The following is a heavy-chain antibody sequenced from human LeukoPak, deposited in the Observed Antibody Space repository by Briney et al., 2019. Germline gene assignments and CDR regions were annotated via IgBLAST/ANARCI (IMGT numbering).Heavy chain of an antibody. V-gene: IGHV4-34*01. J-gene: IGHJ4*02. Sequence: SETLSLTCAVYGGSFSGYYWSWIRQPPGKGLEWIGEINHSGSTNYNPSLKSRVTISVDTSKNQFSLKLSSVTAADTAVYYCARQAYNWNENFDYWGQGTLVTVSS. CDR3: ARQAYNWNENFDY. CDR1: GGSFSGYY. D-gene: IGHD1-20*01. CDR2: INHSGST.